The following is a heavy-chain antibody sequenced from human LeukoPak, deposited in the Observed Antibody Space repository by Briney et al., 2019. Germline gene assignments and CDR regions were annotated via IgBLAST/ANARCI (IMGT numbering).Heavy chain of an antibody. CDR2: IYTSGST. V-gene: IGHV4-4*07. CDR3: ASCRSDILTGYCFDAFDI. CDR1: GGSISSYY. Sequence: PSETLSLTCTVSGGSISSYYWSWIRQPAGKGLEWIGRIYTSGSTNYNPSLKSRVTMSVDTSKNQFSLKLSSVTAADTAVYYCASCRSDILTGYCFDAFDIWGQGTMVTVSS. D-gene: IGHD3-9*01. J-gene: IGHJ3*02.